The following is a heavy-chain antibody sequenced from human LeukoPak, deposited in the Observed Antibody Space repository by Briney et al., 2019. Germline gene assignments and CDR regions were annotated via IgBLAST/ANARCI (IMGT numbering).Heavy chain of an antibody. V-gene: IGHV4-34*01. J-gene: IGHJ6*02. CDR2: INHSGST. CDR3: ASPMGQAAVGTKAQGRPAMDV. Sequence: PSETLSLTCAVYGGSFSGYYWSWIRQPPGKGLEWIGEINHSGSTNYNPSLKSRVTISVDTSKNQFSLKLSSVTAADTAVYYCASPMGQAAVGTKAQGRPAMDVWGQGTTVTVSS. D-gene: IGHD6-13*01. CDR1: GGSFSGYY.